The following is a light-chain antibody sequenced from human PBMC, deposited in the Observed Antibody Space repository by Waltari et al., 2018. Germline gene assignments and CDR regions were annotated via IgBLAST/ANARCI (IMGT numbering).Light chain of an antibody. Sequence: QSALTQPPSASGTPGQTVTIFCSGCNSNIGSNVVNWYQQVPGTAPKLLIYSNTYRPSGVPDRFSGSKSGTSASLAISGIQSDDEGDYYCATWDDRLTGVVFGGGTQVTVL. J-gene: IGLJ2*01. CDR3: ATWDDRLTGVV. CDR1: NSNIGSNV. CDR2: SNT. V-gene: IGLV1-44*01.